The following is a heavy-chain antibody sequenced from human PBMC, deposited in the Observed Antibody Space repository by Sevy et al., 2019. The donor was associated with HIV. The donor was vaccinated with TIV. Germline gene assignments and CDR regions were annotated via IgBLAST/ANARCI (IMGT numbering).Heavy chain of an antibody. D-gene: IGHD2-21*02. CDR1: GYSFTGYE. CDR3: ASLASCGGDCYYFDY. V-gene: IGHV1-46*01. J-gene: IGHJ4*02. CDR2: INPSGGST. Sequence: ASVKVSCKTSGYSFTGYEIHWVRQAPGQGLEWMGLINPSGGSTNYPQKFQGRVVMTRDTSTSTAYMAINSLKSDDTAVYYCASLASCGGDCYYFDYWGQGTLVTVSS.